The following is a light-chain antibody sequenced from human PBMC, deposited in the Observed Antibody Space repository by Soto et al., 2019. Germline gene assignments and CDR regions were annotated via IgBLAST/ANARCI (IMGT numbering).Light chain of an antibody. Sequence: QSALTQPASVSGSPGQSITISCAGTSSDVGGYNYVSWYQQHPGKAPKLMIYDVSNRPSGVSNRFSGSRSGNTASLTISGLQAEDEAHYYCSSYTGSTTLLVFGGGTKLTVL. CDR3: SSYTGSTTLLV. CDR2: DVS. CDR1: SSDVGGYNY. J-gene: IGLJ2*01. V-gene: IGLV2-14*03.